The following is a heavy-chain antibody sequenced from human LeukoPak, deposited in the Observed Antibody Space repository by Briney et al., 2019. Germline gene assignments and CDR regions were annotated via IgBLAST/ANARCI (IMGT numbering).Heavy chain of an antibody. Sequence: KPSGTLSLTCTVSGGSISSSSYYWGWIRQPPGKGLEWIGSIYYSGSTYYNPSLKSRVTISVDTSKNQFSLKLSSVTAADTAVYYCARVLDSSGYYPLYWFDYWGQGTLVTVSS. CDR2: IYYSGST. D-gene: IGHD3-22*01. CDR3: ARVLDSSGYYPLYWFDY. V-gene: IGHV4-39*07. J-gene: IGHJ4*02. CDR1: GGSISSSSYY.